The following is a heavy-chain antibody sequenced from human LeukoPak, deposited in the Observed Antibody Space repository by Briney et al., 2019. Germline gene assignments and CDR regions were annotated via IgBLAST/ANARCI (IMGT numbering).Heavy chain of an antibody. V-gene: IGHV3-74*01. CDR1: GFTFSSYW. J-gene: IGHJ4*02. Sequence: GGSLRLSCAASGFTFSSYWMHWLRHAPGKGLVWVSRINSDGSSTSYADSVKGRFTISRDNAKNTLYLQMSSLRAEDTAVYYCARGIYSYGLYYFDYWGQGTLVTVSS. D-gene: IGHD5-18*01. CDR3: ARGIYSYGLYYFDY. CDR2: INSDGSST.